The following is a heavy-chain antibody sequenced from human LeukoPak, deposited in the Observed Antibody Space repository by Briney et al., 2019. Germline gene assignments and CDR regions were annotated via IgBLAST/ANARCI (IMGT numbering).Heavy chain of an antibody. D-gene: IGHD4-17*01. J-gene: IGHJ3*02. V-gene: IGHV3-53*01. Sequence: ETLSLTCAVYGGSFSGYYWSWVRQAPGKGLEWVSVIYSGGSTYYADSVKGRFTISRDNSKNTLYLQMNSLRAEDTAVYYCARGPDYGDYQGAFDIWGQGTMVTVSS. CDR1: GGSFSGYY. CDR3: ARGPDYGDYQGAFDI. CDR2: IYSGGST.